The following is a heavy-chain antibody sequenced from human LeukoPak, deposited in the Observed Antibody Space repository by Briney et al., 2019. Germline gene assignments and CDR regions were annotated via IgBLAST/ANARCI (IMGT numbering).Heavy chain of an antibody. CDR3: ARHSTYCTNGVCSNRHIDY. D-gene: IGHD2-8*01. CDR1: GGSISSGSYY. J-gene: IGHJ4*02. V-gene: IGHV4-39*01. Sequence: TSQTLSLTCTVSGGSISSGSYYWSWIRQPPGKGLEWIGEINHSGSTNYNPSLKSRVTISVDTSKNQFSLKLSSVTAADTAVYYCARHSTYCTNGVCSNRHIDYWGQGTLVTVSS. CDR2: INHSGST.